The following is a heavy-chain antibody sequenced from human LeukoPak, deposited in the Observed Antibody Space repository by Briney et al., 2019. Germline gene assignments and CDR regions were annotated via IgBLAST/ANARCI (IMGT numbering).Heavy chain of an antibody. CDR1: GFTFSSYA. Sequence: GGSLRLSCAAYGFTFSSYAMSWVRQAPGKGLEWVSAISGSGGSTYYADSVKGRFTISRDNSKNTLYLQMNSLRAEDTAVYYCAINAKTYYYDSSGSYYFDYWGQGTLVTVSS. CDR2: ISGSGGST. CDR3: AINAKTYYYDSSGSYYFDY. J-gene: IGHJ4*02. V-gene: IGHV3-23*01. D-gene: IGHD3-22*01.